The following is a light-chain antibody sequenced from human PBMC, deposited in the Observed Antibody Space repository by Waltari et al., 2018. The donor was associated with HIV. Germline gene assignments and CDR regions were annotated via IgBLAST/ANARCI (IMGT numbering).Light chain of an antibody. CDR3: QEWDSNTVV. Sequence: SYELTQPPSVSVSPGQTASITCSGDKLGNKYVCWYQQKPGQSPVLVIYQDNKRPSGIPERFSGSNSGSTATLTISGTQAMDEADYYCQEWDSNTVVFGGGTKLTVL. V-gene: IGLV3-1*01. J-gene: IGLJ2*01. CDR1: KLGNKY. CDR2: QDN.